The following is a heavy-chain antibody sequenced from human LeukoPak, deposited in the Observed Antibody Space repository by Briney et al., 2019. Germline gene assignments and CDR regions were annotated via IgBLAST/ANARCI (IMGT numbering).Heavy chain of an antibody. CDR3: AGPTVTTS. J-gene: IGHJ5*02. CDR1: GGSISSSNYY. V-gene: IGHV4-39*01. CDR2: IYYSGRT. Sequence: SETLSLTCTVSGGSISSSNYYWGWIRQPPGKGLEWIGSIYYSGRTYYNPSLKSRVTISVDTSKNQFSLKLSSVTAADTAVYYCAGPTVTTSWGQGTLVIVSS. D-gene: IGHD4-17*01.